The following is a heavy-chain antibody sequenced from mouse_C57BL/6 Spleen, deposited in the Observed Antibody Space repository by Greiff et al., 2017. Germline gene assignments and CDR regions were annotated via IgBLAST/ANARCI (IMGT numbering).Heavy chain of an antibody. CDR3: ARHELTGTCWFAY. V-gene: IGHV5-6*01. D-gene: IGHD4-1*01. CDR2: ISSGGSYT. CDR1: GFTFSSYG. J-gene: IGHJ3*01. Sequence: EVKLMESGGDLVKPGGSLKLSCAASGFTFSSYGMSWVRQTPDKRLEWVATISSGGSYTYYPDSVKGRFTISRDNAKNTLYLQMSSLKSEDTAMYYCARHELTGTCWFAYWGQGTLVTVSA.